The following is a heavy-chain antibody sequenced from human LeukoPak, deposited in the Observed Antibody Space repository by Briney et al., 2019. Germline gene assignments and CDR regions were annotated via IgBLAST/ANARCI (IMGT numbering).Heavy chain of an antibody. CDR1: GGSISSYY. J-gene: IGHJ4*02. V-gene: IGHV4-4*07. Sequence: PSETLSLTCTVSGGSISSYYWSWIRQPAGKGLEWIGRIYTSGSTNYNPSLKSRVTMSVDTSKNQFSLTLSSVTAADTAVYYCARGPTESMVRGVITGKFDYWGQGTLVTVSS. D-gene: IGHD3-10*01. CDR2: IYTSGST. CDR3: ARGPTESMVRGVITGKFDY.